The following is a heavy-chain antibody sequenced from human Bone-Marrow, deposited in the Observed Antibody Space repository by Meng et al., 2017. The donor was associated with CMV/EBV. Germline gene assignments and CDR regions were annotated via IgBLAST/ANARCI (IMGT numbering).Heavy chain of an antibody. CDR2: VTYDGRNK. D-gene: IGHD1-26*01. Sequence: CVGSGSTFSSSVKRGVRQEPGRGVEWVAGVTYDGRNKYYTASVKGRFTISRDNSKNKLYLKMNSLRAEDTAVYYCASYGASGKPGYDYWGQGTLVTVSS. J-gene: IGHJ4*02. V-gene: IGHV3-30*04. CDR1: GSTFSSSV. CDR3: ASYGASGKPGYDY.